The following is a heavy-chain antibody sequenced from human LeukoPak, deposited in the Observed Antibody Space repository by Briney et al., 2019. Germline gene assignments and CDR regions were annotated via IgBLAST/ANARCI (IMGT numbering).Heavy chain of an antibody. Sequence: SETLSLTCTVSGGSISGGSYYWSWIRQPAGKGLEWIGRIYTSGSTNYNPSLKSRVTISVDTSKNQFSLKLSSVTAADTAVYYCARGVYYGDYVGGLEYWGQGTLVTVSS. V-gene: IGHV4-61*02. CDR2: IYTSGST. CDR1: GGSISGGSYY. D-gene: IGHD4-17*01. CDR3: ARGVYYGDYVGGLEY. J-gene: IGHJ4*02.